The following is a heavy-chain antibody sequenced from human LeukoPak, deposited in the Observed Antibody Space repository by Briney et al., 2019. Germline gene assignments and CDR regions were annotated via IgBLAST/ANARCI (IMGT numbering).Heavy chain of an antibody. J-gene: IGHJ4*02. Sequence: GGSLRLSCAASGFTFSSYAMSWVRQAPGKGLEWVSAISGSGGSTYYADSVKGRFTISRDNSKNTLYLQMNSLRAEDMAVYYCAKFRGGYNYYFDYWGQGTLVTVSS. CDR1: GFTFSSYA. V-gene: IGHV3-23*01. D-gene: IGHD5-24*01. CDR2: ISGSGGST. CDR3: AKFRGGYNYYFDY.